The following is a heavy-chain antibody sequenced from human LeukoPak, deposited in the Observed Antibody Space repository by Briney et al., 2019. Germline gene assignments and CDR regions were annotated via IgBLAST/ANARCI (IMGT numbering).Heavy chain of an antibody. CDR3: ATYSSSWYCFDY. J-gene: IGHJ4*02. Sequence: RGGSLRLSCAASGFTFSSYAMSWVRPAPGKWLEWVSAISGSGGSTYYADSVKGRFTISRDNSKNTLYLQMNSLRAEDTAVYYCATYSSSWYCFDYWGQGTLVTVSS. CDR2: ISGSGGST. CDR1: GFTFSSYA. D-gene: IGHD6-13*01. V-gene: IGHV3-23*01.